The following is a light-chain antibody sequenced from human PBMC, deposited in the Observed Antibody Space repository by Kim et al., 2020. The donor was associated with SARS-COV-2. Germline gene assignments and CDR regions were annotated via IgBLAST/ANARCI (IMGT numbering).Light chain of an antibody. CDR2: STS. V-gene: IGKV1-39*01. CDR3: QQSYNTPHP. Sequence: DIQMTQSPSSLSASVGDRVTITCRASQSIRNYLNWYQHKPGKAPKLLIYSTSTLESGVPSRFSGSGSGTDFRLTITTLQPEDFATYFCQQSYNTPHPYGGGTKVNIK. CDR1: QSIRNY. J-gene: IGKJ4*01.